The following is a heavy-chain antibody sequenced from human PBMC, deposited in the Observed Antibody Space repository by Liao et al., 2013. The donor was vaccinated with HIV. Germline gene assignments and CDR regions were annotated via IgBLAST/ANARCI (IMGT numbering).Heavy chain of an antibody. CDR1: GGSISPYY. Sequence: QVQLRESGPGLVKPSETLSLTCTVSGGSISPYYWSWIRQPPGKALEWIGYFSYSKSTNYNPSLKSRVTISVDTSKNQFSLKLSSVTAADTAVYYCARVFLIDRPYYYYYYMDVWGKGPRSPSP. CDR3: ARVFLIDRPYYYYYYMDV. V-gene: IGHV4-59*01. J-gene: IGHJ6*03. CDR2: FSYSKST. D-gene: IGHD2/OR15-2a*01.